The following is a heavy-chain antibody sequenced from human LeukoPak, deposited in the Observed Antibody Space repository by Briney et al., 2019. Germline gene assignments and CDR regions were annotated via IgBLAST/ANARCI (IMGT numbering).Heavy chain of an antibody. CDR1: GFTFSSYA. J-gene: IGHJ4*02. D-gene: IGHD3-16*02. Sequence: TGGSLRLSCAASGFTFSSYAMHWVRQAPGKGLEWVAVISYDGSNKYYADSVKGRLTISRDNSKNTLYLQMNSLRAEDTAVYYCARDSWVIKYYFDYWGQGTLVTVSS. CDR2: ISYDGSNK. V-gene: IGHV3-30-3*01. CDR3: ARDSWVIKYYFDY.